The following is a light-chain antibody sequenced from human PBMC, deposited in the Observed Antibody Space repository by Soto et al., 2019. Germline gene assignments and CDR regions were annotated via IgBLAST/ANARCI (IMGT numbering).Light chain of an antibody. J-gene: IGKJ1*01. CDR2: GAS. CDR1: LSVSSSY. Sequence: EIVLTQSPGTLSLSPGERATLSCRASLSVSSSYLDWYQQKPGQAPRLLIYGASNRATGIPDRFSGSGSVTDFPLTISRLEPEAFAVYYCQQYGSSGTFGQGTKVEIK. V-gene: IGKV3-20*01. CDR3: QQYGSSGT.